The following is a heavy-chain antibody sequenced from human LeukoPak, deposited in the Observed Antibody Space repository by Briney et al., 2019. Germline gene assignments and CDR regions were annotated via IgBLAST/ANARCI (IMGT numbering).Heavy chain of an antibody. J-gene: IGHJ4*02. CDR2: IIHSGNT. Sequence: SETLSLTCAVYGGSFSGYYWSWIRQPPGKGLEWIGEIIHSGNTNYNPSLKSRVTISVDTSKSQFSPKLSSVTAADTAVYYCARRATGIVVVNAIQGGLDYWGQGTLVTVSS. V-gene: IGHV4-34*12. D-gene: IGHD2-21*01. CDR1: GGSFSGYY. CDR3: ARRATGIVVVNAIQGGLDY.